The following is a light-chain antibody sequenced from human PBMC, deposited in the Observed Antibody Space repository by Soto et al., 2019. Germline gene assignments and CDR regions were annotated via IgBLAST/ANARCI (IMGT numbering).Light chain of an antibody. V-gene: IGKV3-20*01. CDR2: GAS. J-gene: IGKJ1*01. Sequence: ETVLAEARGTLSLSPGERATLSCRASQSVSSSSLAWYQQRLGQAPRLLIYGASTRAPGIAARFSRSGSGTGLTLPLSRLEPEDFAVYYCQQYGSSGTFGQGTKVDIK. CDR3: QQYGSSGT. CDR1: QSVSSSS.